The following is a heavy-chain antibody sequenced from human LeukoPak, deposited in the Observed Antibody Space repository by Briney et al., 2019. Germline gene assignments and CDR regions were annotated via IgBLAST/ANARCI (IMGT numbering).Heavy chain of an antibody. Sequence: GGSLRLSCAASGFTFSSYGMHWVRQAPAKGLEWVAFIRYDSTDKYYADSVKGRFTISRDNSKNTLYLQMNSLRAEDTAVYYCARDTSPFMTTILGYWGQGTLVTVSS. J-gene: IGHJ4*02. CDR3: ARDTSPFMTTILGY. D-gene: IGHD5-24*01. CDR2: IRYDSTDK. CDR1: GFTFSSYG. V-gene: IGHV3-30*02.